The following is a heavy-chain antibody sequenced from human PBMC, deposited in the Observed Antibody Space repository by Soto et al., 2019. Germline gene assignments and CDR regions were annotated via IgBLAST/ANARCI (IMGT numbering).Heavy chain of an antibody. D-gene: IGHD3-10*01. CDR2: IYASGAT. J-gene: IGHJ4*02. Sequence: LSLTCTVSGGSISTYYWSWIRQPPGGTLEWIGYIYASGATTYNPSLESRVTMSVDMPNNEFSLELTSLTAADTAVYYCARSHSFDGSIYHYYFDFWGQGTLVTVSS. CDR1: GGSISTYY. V-gene: IGHV4-59*01. CDR3: ARSHSFDGSIYHYYFDF.